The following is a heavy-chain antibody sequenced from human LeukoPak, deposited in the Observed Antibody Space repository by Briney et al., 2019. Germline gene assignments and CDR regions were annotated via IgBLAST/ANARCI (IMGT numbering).Heavy chain of an antibody. CDR3: TRVLSDSSSAKFDY. CDR2: IRSKANSYAT. D-gene: IGHD6-13*01. Sequence: PGGSLRLSCAASGFTFSGSAMHWVRQASGKGLEWVGRIRSKANSYATAYAASVKGRFTISRDDSKNTAYLQMNSLKTKDTAVYYCTRVLSDSSSAKFDYWGQGTLVTVSS. J-gene: IGHJ4*02. V-gene: IGHV3-73*01. CDR1: GFTFSGSA.